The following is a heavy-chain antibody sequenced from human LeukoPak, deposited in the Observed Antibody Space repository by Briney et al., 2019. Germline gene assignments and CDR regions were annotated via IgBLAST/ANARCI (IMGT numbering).Heavy chain of an antibody. Sequence: PSETLSLTCTVSGGSISTYYWNWIRQPPGKGLEWIGYVYYSGRTNYNPSLKSRVTISIDTSKIQFSLKLCSVTAADTAVYYCAGTGLYGEFPPGNLWGQGTRVTVSS. CDR2: VYYSGRT. CDR1: GGSISTYY. J-gene: IGHJ4*02. V-gene: IGHV4-59*01. CDR3: AGTGLYGEFPPGNL. D-gene: IGHD2-21*01.